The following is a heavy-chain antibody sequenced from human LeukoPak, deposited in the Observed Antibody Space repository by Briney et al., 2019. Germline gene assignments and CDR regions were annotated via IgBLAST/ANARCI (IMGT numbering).Heavy chain of an antibody. CDR3: AGSLPVY. CDR1: GISLSNYA. Sequence: GGSLRLSCVVSGISLSNYAMTWVRQAPGKGLEWVSYISERGGSTTYADSVKGRFTISRDTSLNTLYLQMNSLRVEDTAVYYCAGSLPVYWGQGTLVTVSS. CDR2: ISERGGST. J-gene: IGHJ4*02. V-gene: IGHV3-23*01.